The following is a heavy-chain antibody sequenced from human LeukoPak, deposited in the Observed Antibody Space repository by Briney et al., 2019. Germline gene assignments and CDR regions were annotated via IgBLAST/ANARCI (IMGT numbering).Heavy chain of an antibody. V-gene: IGHV3-23*01. D-gene: IGHD3-10*01. J-gene: IGHJ4*02. CDR3: ATPYYGSGSSH. Sequence: GGSLRLSCAASGFTFSSYSMNWVRQAPGKGLEWVSAISGSGGSTYYADSVKGRFTISRDNSKNTLYLQMNSLRAEDTAVYYCATPYYGSGSSHWGQGTLVTVSS. CDR2: ISGSGGST. CDR1: GFTFSSYS.